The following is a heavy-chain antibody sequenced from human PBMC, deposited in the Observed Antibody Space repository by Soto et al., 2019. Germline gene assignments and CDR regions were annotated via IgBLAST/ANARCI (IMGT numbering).Heavy chain of an antibody. Sequence: SETLSLTCAVSGGSISSGGYSWSWIRQPPGKGLEWIGYIYHSGSTYYNPSLKSRVTISVDRSKNQFSLKLSSVTAADTAVYYCARVNYYDSSGYLDYWGQGTLVTVSS. V-gene: IGHV4-30-2*01. CDR1: GGSISSGGYS. CDR2: IYHSGST. J-gene: IGHJ4*02. CDR3: ARVNYYDSSGYLDY. D-gene: IGHD3-22*01.